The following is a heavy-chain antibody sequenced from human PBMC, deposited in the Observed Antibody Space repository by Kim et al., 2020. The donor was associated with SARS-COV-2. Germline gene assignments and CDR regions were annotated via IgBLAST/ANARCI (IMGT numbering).Heavy chain of an antibody. V-gene: IGHV1-69*13. CDR3: ARTTGGYSGYDYLDF. CDR1: GGTFRHYA. Sequence: SVKVSCKASGGTFRHYAISWVLQAPGQGLEWMGGIIHMFGTTKYAQKFQDRLTISADESTSTGYMELSSLRSEDTGVYYCARTTGGYSGYDYLDFWGQGTLVIVSS. J-gene: IGHJ4*02. CDR2: IIHMFGTT. D-gene: IGHD5-12*01.